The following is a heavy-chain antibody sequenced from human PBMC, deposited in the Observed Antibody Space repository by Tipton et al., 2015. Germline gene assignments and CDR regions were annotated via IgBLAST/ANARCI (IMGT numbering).Heavy chain of an antibody. Sequence: TLSLTCAVYGGTFSGFYWSWIRQPPGKGLEWIGEIDHGGTTNYNPSLKSRVTLSVDTSKNQFSLKLSSVTAADTAVYYCARGIVGATQGPFDYWGQGTLVTVSS. D-gene: IGHD1-26*01. CDR3: ARGIVGATQGPFDY. J-gene: IGHJ4*02. V-gene: IGHV4-34*01. CDR1: GGTFSGFY. CDR2: IDHGGTT.